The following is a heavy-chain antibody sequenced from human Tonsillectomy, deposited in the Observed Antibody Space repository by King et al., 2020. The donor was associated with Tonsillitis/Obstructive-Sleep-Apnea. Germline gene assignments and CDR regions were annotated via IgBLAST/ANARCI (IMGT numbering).Heavy chain of an antibody. J-gene: IGHJ6*03. Sequence: VQLVESGGGLVQPGGSLRLSCAASGFTFSSYSMNWVRQAPGKGLEWVSYIISSSSTIYYADSVKGRFTISRDNAKNSLDLQMNILRDEDTAVYYCARGYGDYYYYYYMDVWGKGTTVTVSS. V-gene: IGHV3-48*02. D-gene: IGHD4-17*01. CDR3: ARGYGDYYYYYYMDV. CDR1: GFTFSSYS. CDR2: IISSSSTI.